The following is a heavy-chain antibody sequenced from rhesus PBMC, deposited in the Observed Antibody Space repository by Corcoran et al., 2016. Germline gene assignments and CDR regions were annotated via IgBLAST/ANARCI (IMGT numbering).Heavy chain of an antibody. J-gene: IGHJ4*01. Sequence: QLQLQESGPGLVKPSETLSVTCAVSGGSISCSYWSWIRQAPGKGLEWIGYIYGSGKSTNYNPSLKSRVTLAVDTAKNQLSLKLSSVTAADTAVYYCARDTIPDYWGQGVLVTVSS. V-gene: IGHV4-169*02. CDR1: GGSISCSY. CDR2: IYGSGKST. CDR3: ARDTIPDY. D-gene: IGHD3-16*01.